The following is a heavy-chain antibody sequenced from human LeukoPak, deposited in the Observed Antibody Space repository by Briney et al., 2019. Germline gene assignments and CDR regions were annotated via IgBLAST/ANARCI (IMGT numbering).Heavy chain of an antibody. J-gene: IGHJ2*01. CDR2: INHSGST. V-gene: IGHV4-34*01. Sequence: SETLSLTCAIYGGSFSGYYWSWIRRPPGKGLEWIGEINHSGSTNYNPSLKSRVTISVDTSKNQFSLKLSSVTAADTAVYYCARVRSSGNWYLDLWGRGTLVTVSS. D-gene: IGHD6-19*01. CDR3: ARVRSSGNWYLDL. CDR1: GGSFSGYY.